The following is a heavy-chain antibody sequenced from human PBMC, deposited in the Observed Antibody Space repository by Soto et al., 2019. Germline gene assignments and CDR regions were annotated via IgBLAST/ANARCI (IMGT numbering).Heavy chain of an antibody. Sequence: SETLSLTCIVSGDSMTKYYWSWLRQPAGKGLEWIGRVYMSGSTNYNPSLKSRVTMSIDTSNNHFSLDLKSVTAAETAVYYCARTVGAAYYFDFWGQGALVTVSS. J-gene: IGHJ4*02. CDR1: GDSMTKYY. V-gene: IGHV4-4*07. CDR3: ARTVGAAYYFDF. D-gene: IGHD1-26*01. CDR2: VYMSGST.